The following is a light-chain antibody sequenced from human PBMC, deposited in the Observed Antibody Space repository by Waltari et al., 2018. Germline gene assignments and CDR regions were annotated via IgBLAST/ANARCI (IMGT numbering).Light chain of an antibody. CDR2: DVN. CDR1: SSDVGAYDY. V-gene: IGLV2-11*01. J-gene: IGLJ3*02. Sequence: QSALTQPRSVSGSPGQSVTISCTGTSSDVGAYDYVSWYQQHPGKAPKFRIYDVNTRPAGVPDRFSGSKSGNTASLTISGLQAEDEADYYCCSFGGGYPVVFGGGTTLTVL. CDR3: CSFGGGYPVV.